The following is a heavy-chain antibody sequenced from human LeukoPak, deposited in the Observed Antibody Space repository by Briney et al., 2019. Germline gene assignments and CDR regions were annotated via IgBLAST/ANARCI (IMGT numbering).Heavy chain of an antibody. J-gene: IGHJ6*03. V-gene: IGHV3-15*01. CDR1: GFTFSNAW. D-gene: IGHD4-17*01. CDR3: TTDPPMTTVTTNYYYYYMDV. Sequence: GGSLRLSCAASGFTFSNAWMSWVRQAPGKGLEWVGRIKSKTDGGTTDYAAPVKGRFTISRDDSKNTLYLQMNSLKTEDTAVYYCTTDPPMTTVTTNYYYYYMDVWGKGTTVTVSS. CDR2: IKSKTDGGTT.